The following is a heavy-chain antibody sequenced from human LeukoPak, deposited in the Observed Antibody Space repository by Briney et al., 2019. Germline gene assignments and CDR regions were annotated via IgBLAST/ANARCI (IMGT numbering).Heavy chain of an antibody. V-gene: IGHV4-61*02. D-gene: IGHD1-20*01. J-gene: IGHJ4*02. CDR3: ATLGGPYNWYITN. Sequence: SETLSLTCTVSGGSISSGSYYWSWIRQPAGKGLEWIGRIYTSGSTNYNPSLKSRVTISVDTSKNQFSLKLSSVTAADTAVYYCATLGGPYNWYITNWGQGTLVTVSS. CDR1: GGSISSGSYY. CDR2: IYTSGST.